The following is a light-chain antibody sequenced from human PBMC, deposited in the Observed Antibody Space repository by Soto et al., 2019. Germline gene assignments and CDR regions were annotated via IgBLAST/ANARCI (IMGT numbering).Light chain of an antibody. CDR1: QTVGTY. CDR2: DAS. V-gene: IGKV3-11*01. J-gene: IGKJ5*01. CDR3: QQRNNWPRIP. Sequence: EIVLTQFPATLSLFPGETATLSCRASQTVGTYLAWYQQKPGQAPRLLISDASNRATGVPTRFSGSGSGTDFTLPISSLEPEDFAVYFCQQRNNWPRIPFGQGTRLEIK.